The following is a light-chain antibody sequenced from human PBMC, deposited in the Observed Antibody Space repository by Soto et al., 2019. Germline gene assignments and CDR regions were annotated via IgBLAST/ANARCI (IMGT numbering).Light chain of an antibody. CDR1: QDISRA. CDR2: PAS. V-gene: IGKV1-9*01. Sequence: IQLTQSPSSLSATVGDRVTITCRASQDISRALAWYQQKPGKAPNLLIYPASNLRSGVPPRFSGSGSGTDFTLTINGLQPEDFATYWCQQLYGYPLTFGGGSKVEIK. CDR3: QQLYGYPLT. J-gene: IGKJ4*01.